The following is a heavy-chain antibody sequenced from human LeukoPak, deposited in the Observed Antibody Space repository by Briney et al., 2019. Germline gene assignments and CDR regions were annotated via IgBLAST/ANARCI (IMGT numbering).Heavy chain of an antibody. J-gene: IGHJ6*02. CDR2: IIPIFGTA. Sequence: ASVKVSCKASGGTFISYAISWVRQAPGQGLEWMGGIIPIFGTANYAQKFQGRVTITADESTSTAYMELSSLRSEDTAVYYCARSYYDILGTDYGMDVWGQGTTVTVSS. V-gene: IGHV1-69*13. D-gene: IGHD3-9*01. CDR3: ARSYYDILGTDYGMDV. CDR1: GGTFISYA.